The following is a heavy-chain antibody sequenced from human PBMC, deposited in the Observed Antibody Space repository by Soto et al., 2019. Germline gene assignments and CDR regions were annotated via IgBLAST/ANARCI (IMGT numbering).Heavy chain of an antibody. CDR2: ISSSSSTI. J-gene: IGHJ4*02. CDR3: TNSEGGDYYFDY. CDR1: GFTFSSYS. D-gene: IGHD2-21*02. V-gene: IGHV3-48*01. Sequence: GGSLRLSCAASGFTFSSYSRNWVRQAPGKGLEWVSYISSSSSTIYYAAPVKGRFTISRDDSKNTLYLQMNSLKTEDTAVYYCTNSEGGDYYFDYWGQGTLVTVSS.